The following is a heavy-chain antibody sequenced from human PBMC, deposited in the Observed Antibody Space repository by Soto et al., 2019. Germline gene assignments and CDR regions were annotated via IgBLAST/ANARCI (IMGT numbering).Heavy chain of an antibody. CDR1: GFTFSSYA. V-gene: IGHV3-23*01. Sequence: PGGSLRLSCAASGFTFSSYAMSWVRQAPGKGLEWVSAISGSGGSTYYADSVKGRFTISRDNSKNTLYLQMNSLRAEDTAVYYCAKFGIGYYYGSGSYVYFDYWGQGTLVTVSS. CDR2: ISGSGGST. D-gene: IGHD3-10*01. J-gene: IGHJ4*02. CDR3: AKFGIGYYYGSGSYVYFDY.